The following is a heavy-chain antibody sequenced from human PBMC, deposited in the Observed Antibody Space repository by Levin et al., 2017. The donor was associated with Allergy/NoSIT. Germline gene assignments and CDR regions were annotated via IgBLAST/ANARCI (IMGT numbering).Heavy chain of an antibody. Sequence: GESLKISCAASGFRFSNSGMNWVRQAPGQGLEWVSYIRPTSEIIHYADSVKGRFTISRDNAKNSLYLQMNSLRVEDTAIYYCARDLTTIRGGIDVWGQGTTVTVS. CDR2: IRPTSEII. D-gene: IGHD1-1*01. CDR1: GFRFSNSG. J-gene: IGHJ6*02. CDR3: ARDLTTIRGGIDV. V-gene: IGHV3-48*04.